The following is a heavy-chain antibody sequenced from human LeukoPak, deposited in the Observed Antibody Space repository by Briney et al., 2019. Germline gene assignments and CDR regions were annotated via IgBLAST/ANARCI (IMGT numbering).Heavy chain of an antibody. CDR3: ARVSAVGATNAFDI. CDR1: GGSIRSYY. D-gene: IGHD1-26*01. J-gene: IGHJ3*02. V-gene: IGHV4-59*01. CDR2: IYNSGSS. Sequence: SETLSLTCTVSGGSIRSYYWSWIRRPPGKGLEWIGYIYNSGSSNYNPSLKSRVTMSVDTSKNQFSLILSSVTAADTAVFYCARVSAVGATNAFDIWGQGTVVTVSS.